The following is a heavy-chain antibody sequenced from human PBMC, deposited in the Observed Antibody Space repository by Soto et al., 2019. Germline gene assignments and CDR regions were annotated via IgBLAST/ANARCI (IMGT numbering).Heavy chain of an antibody. CDR3: ATSYGSGYRAFDF. D-gene: IGHD3-10*01. CDR1: GDTFNFYS. V-gene: IGHV1-69*04. CDR2: VNPILSMS. Sequence: QVQLVQSGAEVKRPGSSVKVSCKASGDTFNFYSINWVRQAPGLGLEWMGRVNPILSMSNYAQRFQGRVTMTADKSTSTAYIDLSGLRSEDTASYYCATSYGSGYRAFDFWGQGALVTVSS. J-gene: IGHJ4*02.